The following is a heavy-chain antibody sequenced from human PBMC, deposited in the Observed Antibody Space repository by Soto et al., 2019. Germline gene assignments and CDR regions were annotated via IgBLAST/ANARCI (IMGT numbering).Heavy chain of an antibody. Sequence: QVQLQESGPGLVKPSETLSLTCTFSGGSSSNYYWSWVRQPPGKGLEYIGYVYDTERTNYNPSLWSRVTMSVDTSKDQFSLKLTSVTAADTAVYYCARDHGRSLIRDWGQGILVTVSS. CDR1: GGSSSNYY. V-gene: IGHV4-59*01. CDR3: ARDHGRSLIRD. D-gene: IGHD1-26*01. CDR2: VYDTERT. J-gene: IGHJ4*02.